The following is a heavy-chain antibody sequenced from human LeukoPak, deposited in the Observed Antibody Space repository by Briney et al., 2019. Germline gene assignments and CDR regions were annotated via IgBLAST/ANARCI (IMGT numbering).Heavy chain of an antibody. V-gene: IGHV4-30-2*01. CDR3: ASQYCGGDCKGPGAFDV. CDR1: GGSISSGGYY. Sequence: SQTLSLTCTVSGGSISSGGYYWSWIRQPPGKGLEWIGYIYHSGSTYYNPSLKSRVTISVDRSKNQFSPKLSSVTAADTAVYYCASQYCGGDCKGPGAFDVWGQGTMVAVSS. CDR2: IYHSGST. J-gene: IGHJ3*01. D-gene: IGHD2-21*02.